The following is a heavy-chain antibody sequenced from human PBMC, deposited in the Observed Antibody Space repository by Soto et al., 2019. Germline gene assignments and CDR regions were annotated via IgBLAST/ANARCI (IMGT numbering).Heavy chain of an antibody. CDR1: GGSFSGYY. V-gene: IGHV4-34*01. D-gene: IGHD2-2*01. J-gene: IGHJ6*02. CDR2: INHSGST. CDR3: ARRYCSSTSCLYGMDV. Sequence: QVQLQQWGAGLLKPSETLSLTCAVYGGSFSGYYWSWIRQPPGKGLEWIGEINHSGSTNYNPSLTSRVTISVDTPQNQFSLKRSSVTAADTAVYDCARRYCSSTSCLYGMDVWGQGTTVTVSS.